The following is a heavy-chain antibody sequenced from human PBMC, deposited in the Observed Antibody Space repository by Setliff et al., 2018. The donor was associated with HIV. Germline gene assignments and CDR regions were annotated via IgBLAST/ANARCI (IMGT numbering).Heavy chain of an antibody. CDR3: ARASRYCSRTSCHGDWFDP. CDR2: INTNTGNP. CDR1: GYTFTTYS. J-gene: IGHJ5*02. V-gene: IGHV7-4-1*02. Sequence: ASVKVSCKASGYTFTTYSMNWVRQAPGQGLEWMGWINTNTGNPTYAQGFTGRFVFSLDTSVSTAYLQISSLKAEDTAVYYCARASRYCSRTSCHGDWFDPWGQGTLVSVSS. D-gene: IGHD2-2*01.